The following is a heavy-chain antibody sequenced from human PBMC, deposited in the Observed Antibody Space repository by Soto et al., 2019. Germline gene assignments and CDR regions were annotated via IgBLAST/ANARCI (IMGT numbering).Heavy chain of an antibody. Sequence: QVQLVESGGGLVKPGGSLRLSCAATGFTSSDHYMSWILQAPGKGLEWVSYISGSATTIYYADSIKGRFTISRDNAKNSLFLQMTSLRVDDTAVYYCARGRGEFDPWGQGTLLTVSS. CDR2: ISGSATTI. CDR3: ARGRGEFDP. V-gene: IGHV3-11*01. CDR1: GFTSSDHY. J-gene: IGHJ5*02.